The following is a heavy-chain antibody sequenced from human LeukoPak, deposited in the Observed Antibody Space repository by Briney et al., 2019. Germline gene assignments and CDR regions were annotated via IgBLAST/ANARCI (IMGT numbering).Heavy chain of an antibody. CDR3: ARDLSIAVAGTSGGNYFDY. CDR2: ISYDGSNK. D-gene: IGHD6-19*01. V-gene: IGHV3-30-3*01. Sequence: GGSLRPSCAASGFTFSSCAMHWVRQAPGKGLEWVAVISYDGSNKYYADSVKGRFTISRDNSKNTLYLQMNSLRAEDTAVYYCARDLSIAVAGTSGGNYFDYWGQGTLVTVSS. J-gene: IGHJ4*02. CDR1: GFTFSSCA.